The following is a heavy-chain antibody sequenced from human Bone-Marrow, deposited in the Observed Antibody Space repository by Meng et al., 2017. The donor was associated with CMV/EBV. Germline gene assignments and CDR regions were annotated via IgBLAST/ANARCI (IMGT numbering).Heavy chain of an antibody. CDR2: IGTGGDT. D-gene: IGHD2-2*02. V-gene: IGHV3-47*02. J-gene: IGHJ6*02. Sequence: GESLKISCAASGFAFSSDALHWVRRAPGKGLEWVSAIGTGGDTYYADSVMGRFTISRDNAKKSLYLQMNSLIAEDMAVYYCARDRCSSTSCYRTVGYYYGMDVWGQGTTVTVSS. CDR3: ARDRCSSTSCYRTVGYYYGMDV. CDR1: GFAFSSDA.